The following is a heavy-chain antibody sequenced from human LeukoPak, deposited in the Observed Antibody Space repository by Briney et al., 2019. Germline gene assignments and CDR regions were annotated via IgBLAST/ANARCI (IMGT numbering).Heavy chain of an antibody. V-gene: IGHV3-33*01. CDR1: GFTFSSYG. CDR3: ARNYGGNSGEFDY. Sequence: PGGSLRLSCAASGFTFSSYGMHWVRQAPGKGLEWVAVIWYDGVNKYYADSVKGRFTISRDNSKNTLYLQMNSLRAEDTAVYYCARNYGGNSGEFDYWGQGTLVTVSS. D-gene: IGHD4-23*01. CDR2: IWYDGVNK. J-gene: IGHJ4*02.